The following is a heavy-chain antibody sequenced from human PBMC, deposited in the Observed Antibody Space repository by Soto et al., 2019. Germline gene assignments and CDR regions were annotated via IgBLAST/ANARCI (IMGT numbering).Heavy chain of an antibody. V-gene: IGHV1-18*01. CDR1: GFTFASFG. CDR3: ARGGIEPFSGSGSYPDY. J-gene: IGHJ4*02. CDR2: ISAYNGNT. D-gene: IGHD3-10*01. Sequence: ASVKVSCKDSGFTFASFGSSWGRQAPGKRLEWMGWISAYNGNTNYAQKLQGRVTMTTDTSTSTAYMELRSLRSDDTAVYYCARGGIEPFSGSGSYPDYWGQGTLVTVSS.